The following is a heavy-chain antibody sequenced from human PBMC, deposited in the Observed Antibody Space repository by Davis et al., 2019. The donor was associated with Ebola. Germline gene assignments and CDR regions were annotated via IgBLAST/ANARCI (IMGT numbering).Heavy chain of an antibody. CDR2: IRSKAYGGTT. V-gene: IGHV3-49*04. J-gene: IGHJ4*02. CDR1: GFTFSNAW. CDR3: ARESGGGIDY. D-gene: IGHD1-26*01. Sequence: GESLKISCAASGFTFSNAWMNWVRQAPGKGLEWVGFIRSKAYGGTTEYAASVKGRFTISRDDSGNIAYLQMNSLKIEDTAVYYFARESGGGIDYWGQGTLVTVSS.